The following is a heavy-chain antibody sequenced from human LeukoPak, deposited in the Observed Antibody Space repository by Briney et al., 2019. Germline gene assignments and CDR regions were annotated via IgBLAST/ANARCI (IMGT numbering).Heavy chain of an antibody. Sequence: SQTLSLTSAISGDSVSSNTAAWNWIRQSPSRGLEWLGRTFYRSNWYDDYAASVKSRITINPDTSKNQFSLHLKSVTPEDTAVYYCAREVAGTWAFDIWGQGTRVTVSS. D-gene: IGHD6-19*01. CDR2: TFYRSNWYD. CDR1: GDSVSSNTAA. V-gene: IGHV6-1*01. J-gene: IGHJ3*02. CDR3: AREVAGTWAFDI.